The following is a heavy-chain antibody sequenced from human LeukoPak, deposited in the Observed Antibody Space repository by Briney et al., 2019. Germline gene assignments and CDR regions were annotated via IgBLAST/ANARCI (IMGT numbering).Heavy chain of an antibody. V-gene: IGHV5-51*01. CDR3: ARNLGYSSGWYSDY. CDR2: IYPGDSDT. CDR1: GSTFSSYW. D-gene: IGHD6-19*01. J-gene: IGHJ4*02. Sequence: PGESLQISCQGSGSTFSSYWIGWVRPMPGKGLEWMGIIYPGDSDTRYSPSFKGQVTMSADKSINTAYLQWSSLKASDTAMYYCARNLGYSSGWYSDYWGQGTLVTVSS.